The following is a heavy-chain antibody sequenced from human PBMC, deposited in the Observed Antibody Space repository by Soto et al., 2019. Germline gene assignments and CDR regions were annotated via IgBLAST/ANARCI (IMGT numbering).Heavy chain of an antibody. CDR1: GGSISSYY. CDR3: ARWGAEYPPGTKWFDP. CDR2: IYYSGST. J-gene: IGHJ5*02. D-gene: IGHD6-13*01. V-gene: IGHV4-59*08. Sequence: SETLSLTCTVSGGSISSYYWSWIRQPPGKGLEWIGYIYYSGSTNYNPSLKSRVTISVDTSKNQFSLKLSSVTAADTAVYYCARWGAEYPPGTKWFDPWGQGTLVTVS.